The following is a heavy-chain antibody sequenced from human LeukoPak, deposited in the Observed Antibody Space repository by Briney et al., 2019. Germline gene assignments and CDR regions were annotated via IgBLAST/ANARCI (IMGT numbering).Heavy chain of an antibody. CDR1: GGSISSSNYY. CDR3: ATIPLVIYSSGYCDY. J-gene: IGHJ4*02. D-gene: IGHD3-22*01. CDR2: VHYNGAT. Sequence: SETLSLTCTVSGGSISSSNYYWGWIRQPPGKGLEWIGTVHYNGATYYNPSLKSRITILLGTPKNQFSLKLTSVTAADTAVYYCATIPLVIYSSGYCDYWGQGTLVTVSS. V-gene: IGHV4-39*07.